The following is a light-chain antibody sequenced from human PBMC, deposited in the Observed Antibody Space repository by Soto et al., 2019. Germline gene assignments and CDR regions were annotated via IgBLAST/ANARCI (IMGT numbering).Light chain of an antibody. CDR2: GAS. CDR3: QQYGSSLLGT. Sequence: EMVWTRPPGTLSLSPGEKATPSGRASRRVGSSYLAWYQQKLGQAPRIFIYGASSRATGIPDRFSGSGSGTDFTLTISRLEPEDFAVYYCQQYGSSLLGTFGQGTKLEIK. CDR1: RRVGSSY. V-gene: IGKV3-20*01. J-gene: IGKJ2*02.